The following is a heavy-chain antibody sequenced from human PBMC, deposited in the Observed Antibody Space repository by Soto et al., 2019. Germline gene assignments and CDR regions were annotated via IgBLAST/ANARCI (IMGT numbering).Heavy chain of an antibody. Sequence: QVQLVESGGGVVQPGRSLRLSCAASGFTFSSYGMHWVRQAPGKGLEWVAVISYDGSNKYYADSVKGRFTISRDNSKNTLYLQMNSLIAEDTAVYYCAKDLLRTGRAYGMDVWGQGTTVTVSS. CDR2: ISYDGSNK. CDR1: GFTFSSYG. J-gene: IGHJ6*02. CDR3: AKDLLRTGRAYGMDV. V-gene: IGHV3-30*18. D-gene: IGHD3-10*01.